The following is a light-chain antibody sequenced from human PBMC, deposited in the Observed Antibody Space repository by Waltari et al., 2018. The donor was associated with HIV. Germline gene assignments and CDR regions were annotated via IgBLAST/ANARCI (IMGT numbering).Light chain of an antibody. CDR1: SGSVSTISY. CDR3: VLYMGSGIWV. Sequence: QTVVTQEPSFSVSPGGTVTPTCGLSSGSVSTISYPSWYQQTPGPAPRTLIYSTNTRSSGVPERFSGSILGNKAALTITGAQAYDESDYYCVLYMGSGIWVFGGGTKLTVL. J-gene: IGLJ3*02. V-gene: IGLV8-61*01. CDR2: STN.